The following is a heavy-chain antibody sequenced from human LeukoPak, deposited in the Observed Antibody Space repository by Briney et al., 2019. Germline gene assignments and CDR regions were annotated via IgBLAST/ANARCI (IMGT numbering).Heavy chain of an antibody. D-gene: IGHD1-26*01. J-gene: IGHJ3*02. CDR1: GYTSTSYV. Sequence: ASAKVSCKASGYTSTSYVISWVRQAPGQGREWMGWSSVYNGNKDYATKLQGGVTMTPDTSTSTAHMELRSLRSDGTAVYYCASYSGSYSRAFDIWGQGTMVTVSS. CDR2: SSVYNGNK. CDR3: ASYSGSYSRAFDI. V-gene: IGHV1-18*01.